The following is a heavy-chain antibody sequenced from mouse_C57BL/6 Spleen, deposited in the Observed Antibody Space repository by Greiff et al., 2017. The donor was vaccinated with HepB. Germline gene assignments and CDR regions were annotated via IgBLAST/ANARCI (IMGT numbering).Heavy chain of an antibody. CDR3: ARHGDYGSSYGMDY. Sequence: VKLMESGPGLVAPSQSLSITCTVSGFSLTSYGVHWVRQPPGKGLEWLVVIWSDGSTTYNSALKSRLSISKDNSKSQVFLKMNSLQTDDTAMYYCARHGDYGSSYGMDYWGQGTSVTVSS. V-gene: IGHV2-6-1*01. CDR1: GFSLTSYG. J-gene: IGHJ4*01. CDR2: IWSDGST. D-gene: IGHD1-1*01.